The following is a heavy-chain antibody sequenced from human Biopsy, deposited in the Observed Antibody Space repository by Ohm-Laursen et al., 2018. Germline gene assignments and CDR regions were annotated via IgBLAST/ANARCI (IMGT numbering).Heavy chain of an antibody. J-gene: IGHJ4*02. CDR1: GFTFSSYA. D-gene: IGHD3-16*01. CDR3: ARSVGIMAAPIDY. CDR2: ISRSSSTT. Sequence: SLRLSCSASGFTFSSYAMTWFRQAPGKGLEWVSHISRSSSTTYYADSVRGRFTISRDNAKNSLYLQMNSLRVEDTAVYYCARSVGIMAAPIDYWGQGTLVTVSS. V-gene: IGHV3-48*04.